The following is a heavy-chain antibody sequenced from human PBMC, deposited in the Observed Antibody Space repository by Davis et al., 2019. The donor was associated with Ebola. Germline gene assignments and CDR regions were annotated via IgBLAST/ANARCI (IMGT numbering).Heavy chain of an antibody. D-gene: IGHD2-2*01. V-gene: IGHV6-1*01. CDR2: TYYRSKWYN. CDR1: GDSVSSNSAA. Sequence: PSETLSLTCAISGDSVSSNSAAWNWIRQSPSRGLEWLGRTYYRSKWYNDYAVSVKSRITINPDTSKNQFSLQLNSVTPEDTAVYYCASRISYCSSTSCYQDDYWGQGTLVTVSS. CDR3: ASRISYCSSTSCYQDDY. J-gene: IGHJ4*02.